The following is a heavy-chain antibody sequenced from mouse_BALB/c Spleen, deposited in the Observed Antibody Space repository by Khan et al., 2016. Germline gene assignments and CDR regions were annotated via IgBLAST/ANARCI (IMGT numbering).Heavy chain of an antibody. CDR2: ISYSGST. J-gene: IGHJ1*01. CDR1: GYSITSDYA. Sequence: QLEESGPGLVKPSQSLSLTCTVTGYSITSDYAWNWIRQFPGNKLEWMGYISYSGSTSYNPSLKSRISITRDTSKNQFFLQLNSVTTEDTATYYCARNYGNYGGYFDVWGAGTTVTVSS. V-gene: IGHV3-2*02. CDR3: ARNYGNYGGYFDV. D-gene: IGHD2-1*01.